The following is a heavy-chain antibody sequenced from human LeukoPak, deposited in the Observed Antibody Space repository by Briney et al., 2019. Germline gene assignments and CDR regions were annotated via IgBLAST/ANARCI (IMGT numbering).Heavy chain of an antibody. V-gene: IGHV4-39*07. CDR2: IYYSGST. Sequence: SETLSLTCTVSGGSISSSSYYWGWIRQPPGKGLEWIGSIYYSGSTYYNPSLKSRVTISVDTSKNQFSLKLSSVTAADTAVYYCARDAMESLDYWGQGTLVTVSS. J-gene: IGHJ4*02. CDR3: ARDAMESLDY. D-gene: IGHD3-3*01. CDR1: GGSISSSSYY.